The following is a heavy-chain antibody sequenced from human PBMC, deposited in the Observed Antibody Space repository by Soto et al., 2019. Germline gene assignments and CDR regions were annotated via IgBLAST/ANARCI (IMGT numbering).Heavy chain of an antibody. Sequence: PGESLKISCKGSGYSFTSYWIGWVRQMPGKGLEWMGIIYPGDSDTRYSPSFQGQVTISADKSISTAYLQWSSLKASDTAMYYCATRETYCGGDCYSEWAFDIWGQGTMVTVSS. V-gene: IGHV5-51*01. D-gene: IGHD2-21*02. CDR2: IYPGDSDT. J-gene: IGHJ3*02. CDR1: GYSFTSYW. CDR3: ATRETYCGGDCYSEWAFDI.